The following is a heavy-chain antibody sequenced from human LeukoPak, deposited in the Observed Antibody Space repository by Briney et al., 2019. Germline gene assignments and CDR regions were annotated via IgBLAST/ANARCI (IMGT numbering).Heavy chain of an antibody. CDR2: ISWNSGSI. D-gene: IGHD5-12*01. CDR3: AKAMNIVATIPTDY. V-gene: IGHV3-9*01. CDR1: GFTFDDYA. Sequence: GRSLRLSCAASGFTFDDYAMHWVRQAPGKGLEWVSGISWNSGSIGYADSVKGRFTISRDNSKNTLYLQMNSLRAEDTAVYYCAKAMNIVATIPTDYWGQGTLVTVSS. J-gene: IGHJ4*02.